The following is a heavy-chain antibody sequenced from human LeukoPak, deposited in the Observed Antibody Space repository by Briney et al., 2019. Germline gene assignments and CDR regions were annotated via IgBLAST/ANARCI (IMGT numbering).Heavy chain of an antibody. CDR3: ARVSGGRFLEWKYYFDY. J-gene: IGHJ4*02. CDR2: INPNSGGT. CDR1: GYTFTGYY. V-gene: IGHV1-2*02. Sequence: ASVKVSCKASGYTFTGYYMHWVRQAPGQGLEWMGWINPNSGGTNYAQKFQGRVTMTRDTSISTAYMELSRLRSDDTAVYYCARVSGGRFLEWKYYFDYWSQGTLVTVSS. D-gene: IGHD3-3*01.